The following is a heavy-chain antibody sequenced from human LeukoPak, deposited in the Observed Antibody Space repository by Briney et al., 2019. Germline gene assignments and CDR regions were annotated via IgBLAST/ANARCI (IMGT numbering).Heavy chain of an antibody. V-gene: IGHV1-69*04. D-gene: IGHD3-22*01. CDR1: GGTFSSYA. J-gene: IGHJ4*02. Sequence: ASVKVSCKASGGTFSSYAISWVRQAPEQGLEWMGRIIPILGIANYAQKFQGRVTITADKSTSTAYMELSSLRSEDTAVYYCARGSDYDSSGYYYLGYWGQGTLVTVSS. CDR3: ARGSDYDSSGYYYLGY. CDR2: IIPILGIA.